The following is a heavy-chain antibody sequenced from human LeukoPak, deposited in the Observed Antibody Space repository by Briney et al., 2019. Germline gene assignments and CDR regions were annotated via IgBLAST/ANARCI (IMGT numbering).Heavy chain of an antibody. Sequence: GGSLRLSCAASGFTFSSYWMHWGRQAPGEGLVWVSRINSDGSSTSYADSVKGRFTISRDNAKNTLYLQMNSLRAEDTAVYYCARVYGDYRDYWGQGTLVTVSS. CDR1: GFTFSSYW. J-gene: IGHJ4*02. V-gene: IGHV3-74*01. D-gene: IGHD4-17*01. CDR2: INSDGSST. CDR3: ARVYGDYRDY.